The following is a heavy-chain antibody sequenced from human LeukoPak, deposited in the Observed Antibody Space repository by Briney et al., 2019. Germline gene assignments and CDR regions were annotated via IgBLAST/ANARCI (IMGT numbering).Heavy chain of an antibody. CDR1: GXTFTSYA. CDR2: ITGSGDST. Sequence: GGSLRLSCAASGXTFTSYAMSWVRQAPGKGQEWVSAITGSGDSTFYADSVKGRFTISRDNSKNTLYLQMNSLRAEDTAVYYCVKDYGPKQLVFFDSWGQGTLVTVSS. D-gene: IGHD6-13*01. CDR3: VKDYGPKQLVFFDS. V-gene: IGHV3-23*01. J-gene: IGHJ4*02.